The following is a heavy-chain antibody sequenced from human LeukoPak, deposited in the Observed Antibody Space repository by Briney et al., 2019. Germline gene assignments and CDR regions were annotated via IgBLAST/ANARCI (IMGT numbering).Heavy chain of an antibody. CDR1: GYSFSDHY. CDR2: ISPHNGDT. D-gene: IGHD3/OR15-3a*01. V-gene: IGHV1-2*02. J-gene: IGHJ1*01. Sequence: GASVKVSCKGPGYSFSDHYIHWARQAPGQGREGMGWISPHNGDTNYEQMFQGRLTLTRDTSISTVYMEVSRLRSDDAAVYYCAREGTVRELDYWGQGTLVTVSS. CDR3: AREGTVRELDY.